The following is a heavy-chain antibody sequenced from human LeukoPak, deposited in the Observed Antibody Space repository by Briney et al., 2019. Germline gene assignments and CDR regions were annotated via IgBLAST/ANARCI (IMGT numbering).Heavy chain of an antibody. Sequence: GGSLRLSCAASGFTFSNYGMHWVRQAPGKGLEWVSFIRYDGSNKYYADSVKGRFTISRDNSKNTLYLQMNSLRAEDTAVYYCAKDSRYYDFWSGYSVDYWGQGTLVTVSS. CDR2: IRYDGSNK. V-gene: IGHV3-30*02. CDR1: GFTFSNYG. J-gene: IGHJ4*02. CDR3: AKDSRYYDFWSGYSVDY. D-gene: IGHD3-3*01.